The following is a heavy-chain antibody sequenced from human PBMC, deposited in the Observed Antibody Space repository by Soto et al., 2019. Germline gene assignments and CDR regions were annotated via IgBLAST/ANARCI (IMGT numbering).Heavy chain of an antibody. CDR1: GYSFTSYW. Sequence: PGESLKISCKGSGYSFTSYWIGWVRQMPGKGLEWMGIIYPGDSDTRYSPSFQGQVTISADKSISTAYLQWSSLKASDTAMYYCARAGGHSSGWYHFDYWGQGTLVTVSS. CDR3: ARAGGHSSGWYHFDY. J-gene: IGHJ4*02. CDR2: IYPGDSDT. V-gene: IGHV5-51*01. D-gene: IGHD6-19*01.